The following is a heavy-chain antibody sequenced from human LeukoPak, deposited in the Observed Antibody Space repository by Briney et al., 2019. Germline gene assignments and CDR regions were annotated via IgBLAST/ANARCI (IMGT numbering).Heavy chain of an antibody. CDR1: GGSISSGGYY. V-gene: IGHV4-31*03. D-gene: IGHD3-10*01. CDR2: IYYSGST. J-gene: IGHJ4*02. Sequence: PSQTLSLTCTVSGGSISSGGYYWSWIRQHPGKGLEWIGYIYYSGSTYYNPSLKSRITISVDTSKNQFSLKLSSVTAADTAVYYCATRGPSGIFDYWGQGTLVTVSS. CDR3: ATRGPSGIFDY.